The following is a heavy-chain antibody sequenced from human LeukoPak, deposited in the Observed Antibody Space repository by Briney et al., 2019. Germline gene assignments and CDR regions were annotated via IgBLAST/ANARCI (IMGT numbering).Heavy chain of an antibody. D-gene: IGHD5-12*01. Sequence: SQTLSLTCAVSGGSISSGGYSWSWIRQPPGKGLEWIGYIYHSGSTYYNPSLKSRVTKSVDRSKNQFSLKLSSVTAADTAVYYCARGTGYDPTFDYWGQGTLVTVSS. CDR3: ARGTGYDPTFDY. CDR1: GGSISSGGYS. V-gene: IGHV4-30-2*01. J-gene: IGHJ4*02. CDR2: IYHSGST.